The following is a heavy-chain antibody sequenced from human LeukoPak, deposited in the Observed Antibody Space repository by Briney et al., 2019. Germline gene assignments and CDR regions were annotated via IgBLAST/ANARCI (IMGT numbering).Heavy chain of an antibody. CDR2: IYYSGST. V-gene: IGHV4-59*01. CDR1: GGSISSYY. J-gene: IGHJ3*02. CDR3: ARGAFDI. Sequence: SETLSLTCTVSGGSISSYYWSWIRQPPGKGLEWIGYIYYSGSTNYNPSLKSRVTISVDTSKNQFSLKLSSVTAADTTVYYCARGAFDIWGQGTMVTVSS.